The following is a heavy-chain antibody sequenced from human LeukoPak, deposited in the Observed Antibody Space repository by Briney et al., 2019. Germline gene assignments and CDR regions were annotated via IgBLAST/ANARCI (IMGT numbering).Heavy chain of an antibody. CDR2: INRDGSEK. D-gene: IGHD6-19*01. CDR1: RFTFSSYW. CDR3: ERGTAGPDDY. Sequence: GGSLRLSCAASRFTFSSYWMSWVRQAPGKGLEWVANINRDGSEKYYVDSVRGRFTISRDNARNSLYLQMNSLRGEDTAVYYCERGTAGPDDYWGQGTLVTVSS. V-gene: IGHV3-7*03. J-gene: IGHJ4*02.